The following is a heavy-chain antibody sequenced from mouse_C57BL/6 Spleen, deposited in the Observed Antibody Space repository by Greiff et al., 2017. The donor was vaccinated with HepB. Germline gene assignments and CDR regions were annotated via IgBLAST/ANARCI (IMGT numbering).Heavy chain of an antibody. J-gene: IGHJ2*01. CDR3: ASATTVVGGGYYFDY. V-gene: IGHV1-81*01. CDR1: GYTFTSYG. D-gene: IGHD1-1*01. CDR2: IYPRSGNT. Sequence: QVQLKQPGAELARPGASVKLSCKASGYTFTSYGISWVKQRTGQGLEWIGEIYPRSGNTYYNEKFKGKATLTADKSSSTAYMELRSLTSEDSAVYFCASATTVVGGGYYFDYWGQGTTLTVSS.